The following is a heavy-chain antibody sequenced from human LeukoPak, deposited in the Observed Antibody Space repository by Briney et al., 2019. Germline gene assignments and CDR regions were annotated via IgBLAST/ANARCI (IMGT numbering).Heavy chain of an antibody. J-gene: IGHJ4*02. CDR1: GGSFSGYY. D-gene: IGHD3-22*01. CDR2: INHSGST. Sequence: SETLSLTCAVYGGSFSGYYWSWIRQPPGKGLEWIGEINHSGSTNYNPSLKSRVTISVDTSKNQFSLKLSSVTAADTAVYYCASRRSGYYLRPFDYWGQGTLVTVPS. V-gene: IGHV4-34*01. CDR3: ASRRSGYYLRPFDY.